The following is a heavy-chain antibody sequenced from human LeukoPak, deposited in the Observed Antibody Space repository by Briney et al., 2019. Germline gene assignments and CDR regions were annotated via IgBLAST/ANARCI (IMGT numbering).Heavy chain of an antibody. CDR3: ARGRWLQPDY. CDR2: IYYSGST. Sequence: SETLSLTCTVSGGSISSHYWSWIRQPPGKGLEWIGYIYYSGSTNYNPSLKSRVSISVDTSKNQFSLKLSSVTAAVTAVYYCARGRWLQPDYWGQGTLVTVSS. J-gene: IGHJ4*02. CDR1: GGSISSHY. D-gene: IGHD5-24*01. V-gene: IGHV4-59*11.